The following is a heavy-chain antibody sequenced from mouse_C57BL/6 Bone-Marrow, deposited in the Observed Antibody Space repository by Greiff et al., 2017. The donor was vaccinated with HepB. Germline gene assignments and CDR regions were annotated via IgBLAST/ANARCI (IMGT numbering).Heavy chain of an antibody. V-gene: IGHV15-2*01. CDR1: DSEVLPIAY. J-gene: IGHJ1*03. D-gene: IGHD1-3*01. Sequence: SGSELRSPGSSVKLSCKDFDSEVLPIAYMSWVRQKPVHGFEWIGGILPSIGRTIYGEKFEDKATLDADTLSNTAYLELNSLTSEDSAIYYCARSGGPGGWYFDVWGTGTTVTVSS. CDR3: ARSGGPGGWYFDV. CDR2: ILPSIGRT.